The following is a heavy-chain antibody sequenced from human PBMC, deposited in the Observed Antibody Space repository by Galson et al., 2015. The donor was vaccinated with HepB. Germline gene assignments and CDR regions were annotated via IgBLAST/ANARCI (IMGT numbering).Heavy chain of an antibody. D-gene: IGHD2-15*01. V-gene: IGHV6-1*01. CDR3: ARAVGYCSGGSCYPDYYYGMDV. Sequence: CAISGDSVSSNSAAWNWIRQSPSRGLEWLGRTYYRSKWYNDYAVSVKSRITINPDTSKNQFSLQLNSVTPEDTAVYYCARAVGYCSGGSCYPDYYYGMDVWGQGTTVTVSS. J-gene: IGHJ6*02. CDR1: GDSVSSNSAA. CDR2: TYYRSKWYN.